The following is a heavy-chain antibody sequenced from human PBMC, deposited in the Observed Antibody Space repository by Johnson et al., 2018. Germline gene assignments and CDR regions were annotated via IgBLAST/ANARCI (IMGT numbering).Heavy chain of an antibody. CDR2: IYSGGST. Sequence: EVQLVESGGGLVQPGGSLRLSCAASGLTVSSNYMSWVRQAPGKGLEWVSVIYSGGSTYYADSVKGRFTISRDNSKYTMYLQMHSLKAEDTAMYYCARAQGGDYVAEYFQHWGQGTLVTVSS. V-gene: IGHV3-66*02. CDR1: GLTVSSNY. J-gene: IGHJ1*01. CDR3: ARAQGGDYVAEYFQH. D-gene: IGHD4-17*01.